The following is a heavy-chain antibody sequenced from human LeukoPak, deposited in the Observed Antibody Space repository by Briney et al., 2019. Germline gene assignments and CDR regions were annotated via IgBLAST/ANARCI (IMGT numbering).Heavy chain of an antibody. CDR3: AKGPPYYYGSGSYRRVGYFDY. Sequence: PGRSLRLSCAASGFTFDDYAMHWVRQAPGKGLEWVSGISWNSGSIGYADSVRGRFTISRDNAKNSLYLQMNSLRAEDTALYYCAKGPPYYYGSGSYRRVGYFDYWGQGTLVTVSS. V-gene: IGHV3-9*01. CDR2: ISWNSGSI. CDR1: GFTFDDYA. D-gene: IGHD3-10*01. J-gene: IGHJ4*02.